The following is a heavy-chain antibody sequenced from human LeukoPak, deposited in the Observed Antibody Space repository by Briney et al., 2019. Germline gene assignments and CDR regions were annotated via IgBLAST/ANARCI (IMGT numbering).Heavy chain of an antibody. D-gene: IGHD1-26*01. J-gene: IGHJ4*02. V-gene: IGHV3-30*07. CDR3: AKGGAQV. Sequence: GGSLRLSCAASGFAFSSFAMHWVRQAPGKGLEWVSLISYDGIIEDYSDSVKGRFTISRDSSKNTLYLQMNSLRVEDTAVYYCAKGGAQVGGQGTLVTVSS. CDR2: ISYDGIIE. CDR1: GFAFSSFA.